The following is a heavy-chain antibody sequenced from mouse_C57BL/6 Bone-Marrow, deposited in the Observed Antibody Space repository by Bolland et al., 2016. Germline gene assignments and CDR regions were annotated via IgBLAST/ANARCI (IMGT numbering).Heavy chain of an antibody. J-gene: IGHJ4*01. V-gene: IGHV1-64*01. CDR3: AQFHVDY. CDR2: IHPNSGST. Sequence: GMIHPNSGSTNYNEKFKSKATLTVDKSSSTAYMQLSSLTSEDSAVYYCAQFHVDYWGQGTS.